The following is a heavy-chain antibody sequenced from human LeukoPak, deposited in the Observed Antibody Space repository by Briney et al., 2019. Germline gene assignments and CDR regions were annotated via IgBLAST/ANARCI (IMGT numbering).Heavy chain of an antibody. CDR1: GFTFSSYA. D-gene: IGHD3-10*01. V-gene: IGHV3-30-3*01. CDR3: ARARSPHRRFGELPEYFQH. Sequence: GRSLRLSCAASGFTFSSYAMHWVRQAPGKGLEWVAVISYDGSNKYYADSVKGRFTISRDNSKNTLYLQMNSLRAEDTAVYYCARARSPHRRFGELPEYFQHWGQGTLVTVSS. CDR2: ISYDGSNK. J-gene: IGHJ1*01.